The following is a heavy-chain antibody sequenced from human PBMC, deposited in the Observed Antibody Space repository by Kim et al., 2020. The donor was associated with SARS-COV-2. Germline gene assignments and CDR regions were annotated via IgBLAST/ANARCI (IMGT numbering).Heavy chain of an antibody. CDR2: IKQDGTEK. Sequence: GGSLRLSCAASGFTFSMYYMSWVRQAPGKGLEWVANIKQDGTEKNYVDSVKGRFTISRDNAKNSLNLQMNSLRAEDTAVYYCARFRKYYSDTSGYYCDYWGQGTLVTDAS. CDR3: ARFRKYYSDTSGYYCDY. V-gene: IGHV3-7*03. D-gene: IGHD3-22*01. CDR1: GFTFSMYY. J-gene: IGHJ4*02.